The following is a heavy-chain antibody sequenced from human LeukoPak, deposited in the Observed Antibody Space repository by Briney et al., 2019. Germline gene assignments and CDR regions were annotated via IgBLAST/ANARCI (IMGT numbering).Heavy chain of an antibody. CDR2: ISWNSGSI. J-gene: IGHJ4*02. D-gene: IGHD2-2*02. CDR3: ARGRGYCSTTSCYTDC. CDR1: GFTFDDYA. Sequence: GGSLRLSCAASGFTFDDYAMHWVRQAPGKGLEWVSGISWNSGSIGYADSVKGRFTISRDNAKNSLYLQMNSLRAEDTAVYYCARGRGYCSTTSCYTDCWGQGTLVTVSS. V-gene: IGHV3-9*01.